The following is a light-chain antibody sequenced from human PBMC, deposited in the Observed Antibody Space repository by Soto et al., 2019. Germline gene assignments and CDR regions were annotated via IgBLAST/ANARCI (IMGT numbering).Light chain of an antibody. CDR1: GSNVGTSY. CDR3: AAWDDSLSGRV. Sequence: QSVLTQPPSASGTPGQRVTISCSGSGSNVGTSYVYWYQQLPGTAPKLLIYANNQRPSGVPDRFSGSKSGTSASLAISGLRSEDEADYYCAAWDDSLSGRVFGGGTQVTVL. CDR2: ANN. J-gene: IGLJ3*02. V-gene: IGLV1-47*01.